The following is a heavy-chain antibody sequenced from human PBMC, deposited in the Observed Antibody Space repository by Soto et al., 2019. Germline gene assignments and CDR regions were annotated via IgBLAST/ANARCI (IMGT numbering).Heavy chain of an antibody. V-gene: IGHV3-30*18. J-gene: IGHJ4*02. CDR1: GFTLSSYG. CDR3: AKDPLLDY. CDR2: ISYDGSNK. Sequence: GSLRLSCAASGFTLSSYGMHWVRQAPGQGLEWVAVISYDGSNKKYVDSVKGRFSTSRDNSKNTVYLQMNSLRAEDSGVYYCAKDPLLDYWGQGTLVTVSS. D-gene: IGHD2-15*01.